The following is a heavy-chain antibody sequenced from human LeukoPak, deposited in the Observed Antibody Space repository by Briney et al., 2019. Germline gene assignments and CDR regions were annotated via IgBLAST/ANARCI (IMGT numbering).Heavy chain of an antibody. CDR2: VYHTGTS. D-gene: IGHD2-8*01. J-gene: IGHJ4*02. CDR1: GASINDYY. V-gene: IGHV4-59*01. CDR3: TRVVNGGHFDY. Sequence: SETLSLTCSVSGASINDYYWTWIRQPPGKGLEWIGYVYHTGTSGYHPSLKSRVAMSLDTSKNQVSLKLRSVTAADTAVYFCTRVVNGGHFDYWGQGTLVTVSS.